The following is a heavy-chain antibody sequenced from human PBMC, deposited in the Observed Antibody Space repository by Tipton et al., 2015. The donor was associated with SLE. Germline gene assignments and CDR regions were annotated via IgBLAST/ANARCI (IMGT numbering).Heavy chain of an antibody. V-gene: IGHV4-4*02. J-gene: IGHJ4*02. D-gene: IGHD6-13*01. CDR2: ISQSGSN. CDR1: GDSISNSDW. Sequence: SLRLSCAVSGDSISNSDWWTWVRQAPGKGLEWIGEISQSGSNSYNPSFKSRVSMSVDLYKNQFSLRLTSVTAADTAIYYCARMGTGRSTWDFFDYWGQGTLVAVSS. CDR3: ARMGTGRSTWDFFDY.